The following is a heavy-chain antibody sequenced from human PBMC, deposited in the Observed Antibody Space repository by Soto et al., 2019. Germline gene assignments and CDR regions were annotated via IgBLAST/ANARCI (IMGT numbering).Heavy chain of an antibody. CDR2: IIPIFGTA. Sequence: QVQLVQSGAEVKKPGSSVKVSCKASGGTFSSYAISWVRQAPGQGLEWMGGIIPIFGTANYAQKFQGRVTITADESPSTAYMELSSLRSEDTAVYYCAREDGYCSGGSCSKNWFDPWGQGTLVTVSS. CDR1: GGTFSSYA. J-gene: IGHJ5*02. CDR3: AREDGYCSGGSCSKNWFDP. D-gene: IGHD2-15*01. V-gene: IGHV1-69*12.